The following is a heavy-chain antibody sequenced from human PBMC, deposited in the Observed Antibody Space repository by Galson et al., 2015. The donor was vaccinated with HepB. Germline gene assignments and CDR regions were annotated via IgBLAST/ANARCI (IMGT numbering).Heavy chain of an antibody. CDR2: IWKDGSNK. CDR3: AREDRYTYIVTYDL. Sequence: SLRLSCAASGFTFSNAWMNWVRQAPGKGLEWVALIWKDGSNKYYADSVKGRFSISKDNSKNVVYLQMNSLGDDDTATYFCAREDRYTYIVTYDLWGQGARVTVSS. D-gene: IGHD2/OR15-2a*01. CDR1: GFTFSNAW. V-gene: IGHV3-33*08. J-gene: IGHJ4*02.